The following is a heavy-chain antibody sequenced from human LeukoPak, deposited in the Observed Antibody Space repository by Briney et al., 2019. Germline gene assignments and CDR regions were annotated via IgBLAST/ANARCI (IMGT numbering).Heavy chain of an antibody. CDR2: IYYSGST. D-gene: IGHD2-2*01. Sequence: SETLSLTCTVSGGSISSSSYYWGWIRQPPGKGLEWIGSIYYSGSTYYNPSLKSRVTISVDTSKNQFSLKLSSVTAADTAVYYCATRFVVVPAAILYWGQGTLVTVSS. J-gene: IGHJ4*02. CDR1: GGSISSSSYY. CDR3: ATRFVVVPAAILY. V-gene: IGHV4-39*01.